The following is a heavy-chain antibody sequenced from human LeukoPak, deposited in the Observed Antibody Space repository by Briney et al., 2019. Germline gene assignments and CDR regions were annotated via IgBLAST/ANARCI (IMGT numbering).Heavy chain of an antibody. Sequence: GGFLRLSCAASGFTFSRYTMNWVRQVPGKGLEWVSSISGTSSYRYYAESVKGRLSISRDDATNSVYLQMNSLRVEDTAVYYCARDASPYDSINWFDPWGQGTLVTVSS. D-gene: IGHD3-3*01. CDR2: ISGTSSYR. V-gene: IGHV3-21*01. CDR3: ARDASPYDSINWFDP. CDR1: GFTFSRYT. J-gene: IGHJ5*02.